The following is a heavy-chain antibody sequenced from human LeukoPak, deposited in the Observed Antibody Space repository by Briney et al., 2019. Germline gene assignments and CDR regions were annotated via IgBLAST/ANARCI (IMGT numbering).Heavy chain of an antibody. V-gene: IGHV3-74*01. CDR2: INPDGSVT. D-gene: IGHD2-21*01. CDR3: AREAPAYGERYFVS. CDR1: GLTFNTYW. J-gene: IGHJ4*02. Sequence: GGSLRLSCVASGLTFNTYWMHWVRQVPGKGPVWVSRINPDGSVTWDADSVRGRFIISRDDAKNTLYLQTNSLRAEDTALYYCAREAPAYGERYFVSWGQGTLVTVSS.